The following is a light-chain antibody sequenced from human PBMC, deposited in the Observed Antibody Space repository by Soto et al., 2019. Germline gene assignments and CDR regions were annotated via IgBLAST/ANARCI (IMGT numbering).Light chain of an antibody. CDR3: QQYNKWPWT. J-gene: IGKJ1*01. Sequence: EIVMTQSPATLSVSPGERVILSCRASQTVSSYLAWYQQKPGQAPRLPIYGTSPRATGIQARFSGSGSGTVFTLTISSLQSEDFGVYYCQQYNKWPWTFGQGTKVESK. V-gene: IGKV3-15*01. CDR1: QTVSSY. CDR2: GTS.